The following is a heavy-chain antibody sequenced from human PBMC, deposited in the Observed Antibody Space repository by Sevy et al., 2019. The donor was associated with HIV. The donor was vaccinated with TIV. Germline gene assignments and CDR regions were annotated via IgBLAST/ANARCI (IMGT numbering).Heavy chain of an antibody. Sequence: GGSLRLSCAASGFTFSSYWMSWVRQAPGKGLEWVANIKQDGSEKYYVDSVKGRFTISRDNAKNSLYLQMISLRAEDTAVYYCASIYDSSGYYYSDAFDIWGQGTMVTVSS. V-gene: IGHV3-7*01. CDR3: ASIYDSSGYYYSDAFDI. J-gene: IGHJ3*02. CDR1: GFTFSSYW. D-gene: IGHD3-22*01. CDR2: IKQDGSEK.